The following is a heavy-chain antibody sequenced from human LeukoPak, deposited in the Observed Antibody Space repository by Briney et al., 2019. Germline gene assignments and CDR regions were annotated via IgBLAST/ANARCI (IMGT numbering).Heavy chain of an antibody. D-gene: IGHD2-2*01. CDR3: ARGGCSSTSCPRRGYFQH. CDR2: INHSGST. Sequence: SETLSLTCAVYGGSFSGYYWSWIRQPPGKGLEWIGEINHSGSTNYNPSLKSRVTISVDTSKNQFSLKLSSVTAADTAVYYYARGGCSSTSCPRRGYFQHWGQGTLVTVSS. V-gene: IGHV4-34*01. J-gene: IGHJ1*01. CDR1: GGSFSGYY.